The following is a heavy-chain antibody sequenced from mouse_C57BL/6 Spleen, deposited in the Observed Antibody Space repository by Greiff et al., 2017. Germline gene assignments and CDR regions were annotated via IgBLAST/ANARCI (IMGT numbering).Heavy chain of an antibody. CDR3: ARKLDGTLDD. Sequence: EVKVVESGGGLVKPGGSLKLSCAASGFTFSDYGMHWVRQAPEKGLEWVAYISSGSSTIYYADTVKGRFTISRDNAKNTLFLQMTSLRSEDTAMYYCARKLDGTLDDWGQGTTLTVSS. J-gene: IGHJ2*01. CDR1: GFTFSDYG. CDR2: ISSGSSTI. V-gene: IGHV5-17*01. D-gene: IGHD1-1*01.